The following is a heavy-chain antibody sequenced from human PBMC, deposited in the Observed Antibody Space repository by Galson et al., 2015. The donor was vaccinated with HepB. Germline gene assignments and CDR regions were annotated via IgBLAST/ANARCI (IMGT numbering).Heavy chain of an antibody. Sequence: TLSLTCAVSGGPISSCDCWNWVRQTPDKGLEWIGEICHGGNTNYNPSLVSRATISIDRPTHQFSLRLTSVTAADTAVYYCATSSPTVRQSGYDTFDFWGQGTMVTVSS. CDR2: ICHGGNT. V-gene: IGHV4-4*02. CDR1: GGPISSCDC. CDR3: ATSSPTVRQSGYDTFDF. J-gene: IGHJ3*01. D-gene: IGHD4-11*01.